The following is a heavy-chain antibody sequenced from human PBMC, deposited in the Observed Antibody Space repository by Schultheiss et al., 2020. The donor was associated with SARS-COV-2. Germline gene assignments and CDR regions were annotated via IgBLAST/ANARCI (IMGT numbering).Heavy chain of an antibody. D-gene: IGHD1-26*01. J-gene: IGHJ4*02. CDR1: GFTFSSYA. V-gene: IGHV3-30*04. Sequence: GGSLRLSCAASGFTFSSYAMHWVRQAPGKGLEWVAVISYDGSNKYYADSVKGRFTISRDNSKNTLYLQMNSLRAEDTAVYYCSRGGWGNSGSYDYWGQGTQVTVSS. CDR3: SRGGWGNSGSYDY. CDR2: ISYDGSNK.